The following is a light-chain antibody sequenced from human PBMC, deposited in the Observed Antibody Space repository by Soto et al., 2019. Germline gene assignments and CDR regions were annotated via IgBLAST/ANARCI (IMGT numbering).Light chain of an antibody. CDR2: DAS. J-gene: IGKJ1*01. CDR1: QSVSSY. V-gene: IGKV3-11*01. CDR3: QQRSNWPPTWT. Sequence: EIVLTQSPSTLSLSPRERATLSCRASQSVSSYLAWYQQKPGQAPRLLIYDASNRATGIPARFSGSGSGTDFTLTISSLEPEDFAVYYCQQRSNWPPTWTVGQGTKVDIK.